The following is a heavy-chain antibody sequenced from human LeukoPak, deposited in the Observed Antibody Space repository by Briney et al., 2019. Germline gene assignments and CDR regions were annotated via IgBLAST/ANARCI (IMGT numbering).Heavy chain of an antibody. V-gene: IGHV3-30*18. D-gene: IGHD6-13*01. CDR1: GFTFSTSI. CDR3: AKEVTAAGGNFEY. CDR2: ISYDGNNK. Sequence: GGSLRLSCAASGFTFSTSIMHWVRQAPGKGLEWVAVISYDGNNKYYADSVKGRFTISRDNSKSTMYVQMNSLRAEDTAVYYCAKEVTAAGGNFEYWGQGTLVTVSS. J-gene: IGHJ4*02.